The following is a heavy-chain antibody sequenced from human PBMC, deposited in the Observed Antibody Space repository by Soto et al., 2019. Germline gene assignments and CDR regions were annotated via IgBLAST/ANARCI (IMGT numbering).Heavy chain of an antibody. V-gene: IGHV1-18*01. CDR1: GYTFTSYG. CDR2: ISAYNGNT. CDR3: ARVGPGYYDFWSGYAPEHRNPAP. J-gene: IGHJ5*02. D-gene: IGHD3-3*01. Sequence: GASVKVSCKASGYTFTSYGISWVRQAPGQGLEWMGWISAYNGNTNYAQKLQGGVTMTTDTSTSTAYMELRSLRSDDTAVYYCARVGPGYYDFWSGYAPEHRNPAPWGQGTLVTVSS.